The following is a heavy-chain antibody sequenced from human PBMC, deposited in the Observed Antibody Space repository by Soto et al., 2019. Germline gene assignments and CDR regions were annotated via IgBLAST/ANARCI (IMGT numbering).Heavy chain of an antibody. D-gene: IGHD3-22*01. CDR2: IIPIFGTA. CDR1: GGTFSSYA. CDR3: AREYYDSSGYSDY. Sequence: SVKVSCKASGGTFSSYAISWVRQAPGQGLEWMGGIIPIFGTANYAQKFQGRVTITADESTSTAYMALSSLRSEDTAVYYCAREYYDSSGYSDYWGQGTLVTVSS. V-gene: IGHV1-69*13. J-gene: IGHJ4*02.